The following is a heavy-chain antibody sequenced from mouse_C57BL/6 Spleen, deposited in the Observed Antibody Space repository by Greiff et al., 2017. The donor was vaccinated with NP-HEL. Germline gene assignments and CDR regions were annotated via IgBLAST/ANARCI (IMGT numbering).Heavy chain of an antibody. J-gene: IGHJ1*03. V-gene: IGHV1-59*01. CDR1: GYTFTSYW. Sequence: VRLQQPGAELVRPGTSVKLSCKASGYTFTSYWMHWVKQRPGQGLEWIGVIDPSDSYTNYNQKFKGKATLTVDTSSSTAYMQLSSLTSEDSAVYYCARDDYDQAWYFDVWGTGTTVTVSS. D-gene: IGHD2-4*01. CDR3: ARDDYDQAWYFDV. CDR2: IDPSDSYT.